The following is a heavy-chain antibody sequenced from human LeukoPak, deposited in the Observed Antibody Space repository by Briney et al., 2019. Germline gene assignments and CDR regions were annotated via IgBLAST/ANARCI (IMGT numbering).Heavy chain of an antibody. CDR2: ISGSGGST. CDR3: ARDLSSTSSVRYYGMDV. J-gene: IGHJ6*02. Sequence: PGGSLRLSCAASGFTFSSYAMSWVRQAPGKGLEWVSAISGSGGSTYYADSVKGRFTISRDNSKNTLYLQMNSLRAEDTAVYYCARDLSSTSSVRYYGMDVWGQGTTVTVSS. CDR1: GFTFSSYA. D-gene: IGHD2-2*01. V-gene: IGHV3-23*01.